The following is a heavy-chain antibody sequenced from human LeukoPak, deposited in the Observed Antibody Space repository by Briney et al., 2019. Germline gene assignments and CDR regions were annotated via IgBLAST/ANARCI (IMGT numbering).Heavy chain of an antibody. V-gene: IGHV4-39*07. Sequence: PSETLSLTCTVSGGSISSSSYYWGWIRQPPGKGLEWIGSIYYCWSTYYNPSLKSRVNISVDTSKNQFYLKLSTVTAADTAVYYCARGVGGYCSGGSCYSAPNWFDPWGQGTLVTVSS. CDR3: ARGVGGYCSGGSCYSAPNWFDP. J-gene: IGHJ5*02. D-gene: IGHD2-15*01. CDR2: IYYCWST. CDR1: GGSISSSSYY.